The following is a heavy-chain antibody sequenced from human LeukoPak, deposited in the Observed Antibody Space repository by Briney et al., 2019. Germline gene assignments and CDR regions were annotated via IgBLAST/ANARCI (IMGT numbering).Heavy chain of an antibody. CDR3: ARGDYYGSPKVVAA. V-gene: IGHV1-2*02. CDR2: INPNSGGT. J-gene: IGHJ5*02. Sequence: ASVKVSCKASGYTFTGYYMHWVRQAPGQGLEWMGWINPNSGGTNYAQKFQDRVTMTRDTSISTAYIELNLLRSDDTAVYYCARGDYYGSPKVVAAWGQGTLVTVSS. CDR1: GYTFTGYY. D-gene: IGHD3-10*01.